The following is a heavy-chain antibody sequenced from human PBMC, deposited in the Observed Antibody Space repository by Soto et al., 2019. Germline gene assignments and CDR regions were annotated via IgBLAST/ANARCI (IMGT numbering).Heavy chain of an antibody. CDR2: IRRRAKNYAT. CDR3: TRPFDRSDYFSPDFDY. D-gene: IGHD3-22*01. J-gene: IGHJ4*02. V-gene: IGHV3-73*02. CDR1: GFTFSGSA. Sequence: EVQLVESGGDLVQPGGSLKLSCAASGFTFSGSAMHWVRQASGKGLEWVGHIRRRAKNYATVYAASVKGRFIISRDDSKNTAYVQMNGLTTDDTAVYYCTRPFDRSDYFSPDFDYWGQGTLVTVSS.